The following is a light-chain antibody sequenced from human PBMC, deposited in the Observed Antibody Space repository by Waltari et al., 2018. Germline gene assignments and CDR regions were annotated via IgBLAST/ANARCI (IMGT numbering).Light chain of an antibody. Sequence: QTVVTQEPSFSVSPGGTVTLTCGLTSASVSTTYYPSWYQQTPGQAHTTLIYNTNTRSSGVPDRCSGSILGNKAALTITGAQAEDESDYYCVLYMGSASWVFGGGTQLTVL. V-gene: IGLV8-61*01. CDR2: NTN. CDR1: SASVSTTYY. CDR3: VLYMGSASWV. J-gene: IGLJ3*02.